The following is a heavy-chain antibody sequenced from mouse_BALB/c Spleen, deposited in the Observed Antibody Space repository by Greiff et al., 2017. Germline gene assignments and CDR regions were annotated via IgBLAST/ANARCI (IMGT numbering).Heavy chain of an antibody. Sequence: EVKLMESGGGLVQPGGSLKLSCAASGFTFSSYTMSWVRQTPEKRLEWVAYISNGGGSTYYPDTVKGRFTISRDNAKNTLYLQMSSPKSEDTAMYYCARGDGYYVRAFDYWGQGTTLTVSS. CDR3: ARGDGYYVRAFDY. CDR2: ISNGGGST. J-gene: IGHJ2*01. V-gene: IGHV5-12-2*01. CDR1: GFTFSSYT. D-gene: IGHD2-3*01.